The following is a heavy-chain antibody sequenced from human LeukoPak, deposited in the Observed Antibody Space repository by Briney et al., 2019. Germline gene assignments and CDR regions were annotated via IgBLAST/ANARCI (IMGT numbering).Heavy chain of an antibody. V-gene: IGHV3-11*04. CDR3: XKXXGXXXXVFDY. CDR2: ISSPGTTI. Sequence: GGSLRLSCAASGFTFSDYYMTWIRQAPGKGLEWISHISSPGTTIYYTDSVKGRFTISRDNAKNSLYLQMDSLRAEDTAVDYXXKXXGXXXXVFDYWGQGTLVTVSS. CDR1: GFTFSDYY. J-gene: IGHJ4*02.